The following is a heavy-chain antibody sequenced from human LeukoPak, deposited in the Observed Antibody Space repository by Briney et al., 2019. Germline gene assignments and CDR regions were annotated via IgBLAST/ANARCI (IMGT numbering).Heavy chain of an antibody. D-gene: IGHD3-22*01. J-gene: IGHJ5*02. CDR3: AREVYDSSGGGSTNWFDP. Sequence: SETLSHTCTVSGGSISSYYWSWIRQPPGKGLEWVGYIYYSGSTNYNPSLKSRVTISVDTSKNQFSLKLSSVTAADTAVYYCAREVYDSSGGGSTNWFDPWGQGTLVTVSS. V-gene: IGHV4-59*01. CDR2: IYYSGST. CDR1: GGSISSYY.